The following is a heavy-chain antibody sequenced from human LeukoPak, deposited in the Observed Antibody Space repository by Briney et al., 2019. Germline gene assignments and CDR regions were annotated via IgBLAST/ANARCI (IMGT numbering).Heavy chain of an antibody. Sequence: SETLSLTCTVSGGSISSYYCSWLRQPPGKGLEWIGYIYYSGSTNFNPSLKSRVTISADTSKNQFSLKLSSVTAADTAVYYCARASSGWPRAHFDYWGQGTMVTVSP. V-gene: IGHV4-59*01. CDR3: ARASSGWPRAHFDY. D-gene: IGHD6-19*01. CDR2: IYYSGST. J-gene: IGHJ4*02. CDR1: GGSISSYY.